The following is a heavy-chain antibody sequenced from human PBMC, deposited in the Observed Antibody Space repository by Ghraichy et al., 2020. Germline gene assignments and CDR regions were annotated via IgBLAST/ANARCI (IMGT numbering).Heavy chain of an antibody. CDR1: GFTFSSYA. CDR2: ISGSGGST. D-gene: IGHD2-2*01. CDR3: AKNSPYNRYCSSTSCYLFDY. Sequence: GGSLRLSCAASGFTFSSYAMSWVRQAPGKGLEWVSAISGSGGSTYYADSVKGRFTISRDNSKNTLYLQMNSLRAEDTAVYYCAKNSPYNRYCSSTSCYLFDYWGQGTLVTVSS. J-gene: IGHJ4*02. V-gene: IGHV3-23*01.